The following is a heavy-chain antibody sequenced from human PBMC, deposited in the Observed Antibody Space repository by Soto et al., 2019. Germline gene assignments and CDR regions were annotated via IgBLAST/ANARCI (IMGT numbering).Heavy chain of an antibody. CDR1: GFTFSSYA. CDR3: AKRSSSSTFDY. CDR2: ISGSDDST. V-gene: IGHV3-23*01. D-gene: IGHD6-6*01. Sequence: EVQLLESGGGLVQPGESLRLSCAASGFTFSSYAMSWVRQAPGKGLEWVSVISGSDDSTYYADSVKGRFTISRDNSKNTVYLQMNSLRAEDTAVYYCAKRSSSSTFDYWGQGTLVTVS. J-gene: IGHJ4*02.